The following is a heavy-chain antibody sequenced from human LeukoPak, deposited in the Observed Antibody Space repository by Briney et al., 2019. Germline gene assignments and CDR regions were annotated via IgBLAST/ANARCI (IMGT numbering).Heavy chain of an antibody. CDR3: ARVGVYCSSTSCSYDAFDI. J-gene: IGHJ3*02. D-gene: IGHD2-2*01. Sequence: SETLSLTCTVSGGSISSYYWSWIRQPPGKGLEWIGYIYYSGSTNYNPSLKSRVTISVDTSKNQFSLKLSSVTAADTAVYYCARVGVYCSSTSCSYDAFDIRGQGTMVTVSS. V-gene: IGHV4-59*01. CDR2: IYYSGST. CDR1: GGSISSYY.